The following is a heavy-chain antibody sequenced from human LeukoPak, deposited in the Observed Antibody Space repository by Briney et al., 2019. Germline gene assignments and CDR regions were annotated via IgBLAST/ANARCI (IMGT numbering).Heavy chain of an antibody. Sequence: PSETLSLTCAVYGGSFSGYYWSWIRQPPGKGLEWIGEINHSGSTNYNPSLKSRVTISVDTSKNQFSLKLSSVTAADTAVYYCARHRKRDCSGGSCYRAWYFDLWGRGTLVTVSS. CDR2: INHSGST. CDR1: GGSFSGYY. D-gene: IGHD2-15*01. V-gene: IGHV4-34*01. CDR3: ARHRKRDCSGGSCYRAWYFDL. J-gene: IGHJ2*01.